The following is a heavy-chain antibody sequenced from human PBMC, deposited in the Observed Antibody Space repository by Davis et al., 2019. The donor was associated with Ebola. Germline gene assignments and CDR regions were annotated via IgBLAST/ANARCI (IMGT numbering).Heavy chain of an antibody. D-gene: IGHD6-6*01. CDR2: ISAYNGNT. CDR1: GYTFTRYG. J-gene: IGHJ6*02. CDR3: ARDRYSSSSGVYYYYGMDV. V-gene: IGHV1-18*01. Sequence: ASVKVSCKASGYTFTRYGISWVRQAPGQGLEWMGWISAYNGNTNYAQKLQGRVTMTTDTSTSTAYMELRSLRSEDTAVYYCARDRYSSSSGVYYYYGMDVWGQGTTVTVSS.